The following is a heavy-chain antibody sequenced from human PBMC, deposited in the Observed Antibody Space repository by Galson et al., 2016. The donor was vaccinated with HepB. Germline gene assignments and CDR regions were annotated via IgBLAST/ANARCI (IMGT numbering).Heavy chain of an antibody. V-gene: IGHV3-30*18. CDR1: GFTFSSYG. CDR2: ISYDGSNK. J-gene: IGHJ4*02. D-gene: IGHD3-22*01. Sequence: SLRLSCAASGFTFSSYGMHWVRQAPGTGLEWVAFISYDGSNKYSADSVKGRFTLPRDNSKNTLYLQMNSLRPEDTAVYYCAKDNYRYYDSNTYPDYWGQGALVTVSS. CDR3: AKDNYRYYDSNTYPDY.